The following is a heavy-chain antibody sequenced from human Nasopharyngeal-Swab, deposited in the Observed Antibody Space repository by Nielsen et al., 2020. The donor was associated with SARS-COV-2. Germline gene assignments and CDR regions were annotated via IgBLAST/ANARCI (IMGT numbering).Heavy chain of an antibody. Sequence: SETLSLTCTVSGGSISSFYWSWIRQPPGKGLEWIGYIYYTGSTNYNPSLKSQVTISLDTSKNQFSLKLNSVTASDTAVYYCARVGRGASAGTDYWGQGTLVTVSS. CDR3: ARVGRGASAGTDY. CDR1: GGSISSFY. D-gene: IGHD6-13*01. V-gene: IGHV4-59*13. J-gene: IGHJ4*02. CDR2: IYYTGST.